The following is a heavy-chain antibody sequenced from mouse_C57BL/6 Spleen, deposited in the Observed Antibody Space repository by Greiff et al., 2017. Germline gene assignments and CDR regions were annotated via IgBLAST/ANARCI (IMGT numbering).Heavy chain of an antibody. CDR1: GYTFTDYY. D-gene: IGHD2-4*01. J-gene: IGHJ3*01. CDR2: INPYNGGT. Sequence: VQLKESGPVLVKPGASVKMSCKASGYTFTDYYMNWVKQSHGKSLEWIGVINPYNGGTSYNQKFKGKATLTVDKSSSTAYMELNSLTSEDSAVYYCARKNDYDGRPFAYWGQGTLVTVSA. V-gene: IGHV1-19*01. CDR3: ARKNDYDGRPFAY.